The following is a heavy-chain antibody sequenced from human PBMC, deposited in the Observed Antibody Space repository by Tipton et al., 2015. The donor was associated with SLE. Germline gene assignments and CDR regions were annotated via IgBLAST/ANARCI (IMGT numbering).Heavy chain of an antibody. J-gene: IGHJ1*01. CDR3: AKCGSSWFQYIQY. V-gene: IGHV3-23*01. Sequence: SLRLSCAASGFTFSSYAMSWVRQAPGKGLEWVSAISGSGGRTYYADSVKGRFTISRDNSRNTLYLQMNSLRAEDTALYYCAKCGSSWFQYIQYWGQGTLVTVSS. CDR2: ISGSGGRT. CDR1: GFTFSSYA. D-gene: IGHD6-13*01.